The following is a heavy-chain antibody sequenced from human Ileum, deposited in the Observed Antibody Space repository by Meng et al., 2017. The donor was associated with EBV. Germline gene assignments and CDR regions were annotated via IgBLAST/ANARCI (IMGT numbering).Heavy chain of an antibody. V-gene: IGHV4-4*02. CDR1: GGSISSSNW. CDR3: ARESYSDSSGYYSLDY. J-gene: IGHJ4*02. D-gene: IGHD3-22*01. Sequence: QGQLQESGPELVQPSGTLSLTCAVSGGSISSSNWWSWVRQAPGKGLEWIGEIHHTESTNYNPSLKSRVTISVDKSKNQFSLKLSSVTAADTAVYYCARESYSDSSGYYSLDYWGQGSLVTVSS. CDR2: IHHTEST.